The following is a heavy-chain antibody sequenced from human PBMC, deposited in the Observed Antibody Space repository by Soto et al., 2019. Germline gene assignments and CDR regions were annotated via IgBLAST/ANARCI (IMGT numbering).Heavy chain of an antibody. J-gene: IGHJ6*02. Sequence: PSETLSLTCTVSGGSISSGDYYWSWTRQPPGKGLEYIGYINHSGSTNYNPSLKSRVTISVDTSKNQFSLKVRSVTAADTAVYYCARSPDRSNWSRSGLDVWGQGTRVTVSS. CDR1: GGSISSGDYY. D-gene: IGHD6-13*01. CDR3: ARSPDRSNWSRSGLDV. V-gene: IGHV4-30-4*01. CDR2: INHSGST.